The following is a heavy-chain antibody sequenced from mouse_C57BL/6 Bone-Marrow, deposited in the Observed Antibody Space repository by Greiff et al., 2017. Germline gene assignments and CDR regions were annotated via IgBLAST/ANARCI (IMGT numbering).Heavy chain of an antibody. J-gene: IGHJ2*01. D-gene: IGHD2-1*01. CDR1: YTFSRRVH. Sequence: VQLQEPGPELARPWASVKISCQAFYTFSRRVHFAIRDTNYWLQWVKQRPGQGLEWSGAIYPGRGDTSYNQKFKGKATLTADKSSSTAYMQLSSLTSEDSAVYYCAIYYGNYGYFDYWGQGTTLTVSS. CDR3: SEDSAVYYCAIYYGNYGYFDY. V-gene: IGHV1-87*01. CDR2: GQGLEWSG.